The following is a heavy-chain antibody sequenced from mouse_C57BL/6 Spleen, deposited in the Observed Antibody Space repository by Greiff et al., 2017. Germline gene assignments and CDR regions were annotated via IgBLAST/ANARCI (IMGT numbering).Heavy chain of an antibody. D-gene: IGHD4-1*01. Sequence: QVHVKQSGPELVKPGASVKLSCKASGYTFTSYDINWVKQRPGQGLEWIGWIYPRDGSTKYNEKFKGKATLTVDTSSSTAYMELHSLTSEDSAIYFCAREGRRVTGTRGDYFDYWGQGTTLTVSS. CDR3: AREGRRVTGTRGDYFDY. CDR1: GYTFTSYD. CDR2: IYPRDGST. V-gene: IGHV1-85*01. J-gene: IGHJ2*01.